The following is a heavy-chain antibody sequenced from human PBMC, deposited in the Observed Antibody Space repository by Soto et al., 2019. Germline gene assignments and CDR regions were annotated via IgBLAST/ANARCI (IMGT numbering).Heavy chain of an antibody. Sequence: QVQLVESGGGVVQPGRSLRLSCAASGFTFSSYAMHWVRQAPGQGLEWVAVIAYDGSNKYYADSVKGRFTISRDNSKNTLYLQMNSLRAEDTAVYDCARNPRRAEAGTVRYYYYYGMDVWGQGTTVTVSS. J-gene: IGHJ6*02. CDR2: IAYDGSNK. CDR3: ARNPRRAEAGTVRYYYYYGMDV. CDR1: GFTFSSYA. V-gene: IGHV3-30-3*01. D-gene: IGHD6-13*01.